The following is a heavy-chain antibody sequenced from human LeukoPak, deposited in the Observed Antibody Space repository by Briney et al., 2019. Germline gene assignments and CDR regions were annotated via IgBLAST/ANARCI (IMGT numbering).Heavy chain of an antibody. Sequence: ASVKVSCKASGYTFTGYYMHWVRQAPGQGLEWMGWINPNSGGTNYAQEFQGRVTVTRDTSISTAYMELSRLRSDDTAVYYCARVYCGGDCYLGAFDIWGQGTMVTVSS. CDR1: GYTFTGYY. D-gene: IGHD2-21*01. V-gene: IGHV1-2*02. CDR3: ARVYCGGDCYLGAFDI. J-gene: IGHJ3*02. CDR2: INPNSGGT.